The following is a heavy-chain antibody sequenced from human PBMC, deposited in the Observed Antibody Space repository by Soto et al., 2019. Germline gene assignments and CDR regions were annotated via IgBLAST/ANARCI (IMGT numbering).Heavy chain of an antibody. Sequence: GGSLRLSCAASGFTFSNAWMNWVRQAPGKGLEWVGRIKSKTDGGTTDYAAPVKGRFTISRDDSKNTLYLQMNSLKTEDTAVYYCTTSSNYYGSGSYYNYYYYYYGMDVWGQGTTVTVSS. D-gene: IGHD3-10*01. CDR3: TTSSNYYGSGSYYNYYYYYYGMDV. V-gene: IGHV3-15*07. CDR1: GFTFSNAW. CDR2: IKSKTDGGTT. J-gene: IGHJ6*02.